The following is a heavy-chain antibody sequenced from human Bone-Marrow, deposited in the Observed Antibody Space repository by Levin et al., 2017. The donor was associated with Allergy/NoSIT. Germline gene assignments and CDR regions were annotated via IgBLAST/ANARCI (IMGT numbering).Heavy chain of an antibody. J-gene: IGHJ4*02. CDR3: ARVATLGWYYFDS. D-gene: IGHD6-19*01. Sequence: SQTLSLTCTVSGDSVPTGSFYWSWIRQPPGKGLEWIGHIFHSGSTYYNPFLKSRLTISVDTSHNKFFLTLRSVTAADTARYFCARVATLGWYYFDSWSQGTLVTVSS. V-gene: IGHV4-61*01. CDR2: IFHSGST. CDR1: GDSVPTGSFY.